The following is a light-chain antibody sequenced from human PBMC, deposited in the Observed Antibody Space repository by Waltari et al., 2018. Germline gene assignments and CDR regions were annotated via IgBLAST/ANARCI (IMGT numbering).Light chain of an antibody. CDR2: EAT. CDR3: SSYGNRNVF. V-gene: IGLV2-8*01. J-gene: IGLJ2*01. Sequence: QSALTQPPSASGSPGQSVTISCTGTSSDVGGNNFVSWYQQYPGQAPKVIMYEATKRPTGVPDLVSVSKSGNTASLTVSGLQAEDEADYYCSSYGNRNVFFGGGTKVTVL. CDR1: SSDVGGNNF.